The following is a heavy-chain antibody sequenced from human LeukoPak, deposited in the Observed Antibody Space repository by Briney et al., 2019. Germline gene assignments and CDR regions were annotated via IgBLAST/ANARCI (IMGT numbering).Heavy chain of an antibody. V-gene: IGHV3-23*01. CDR1: GFSFSTHA. CDR2: IYYSGGNT. J-gene: IGHJ4*02. CDR3: AEDQGQAVVPRRFDY. D-gene: IGHD4-23*01. Sequence: PGGSLRLSCAASGFSFSTHAMSWVRQAPGKGLEWVSTIYYSGGNTYSADSVKGRFTISRDNAKNMLYLQMNSLRAEDTAIYYCAEDQGQAVVPRRFDYWGQGTLVTVSS.